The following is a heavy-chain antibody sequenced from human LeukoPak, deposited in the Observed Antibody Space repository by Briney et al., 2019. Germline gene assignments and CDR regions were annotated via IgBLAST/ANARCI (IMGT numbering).Heavy chain of an antibody. J-gene: IGHJ6*03. CDR2: VSASGADR. Sequence: GGSLRLSCAASGFTFSNYAMSWVRQAPGKGLDWVSVVSASGADRYYADSVKGRFTISRDNSKNTLYLQMNSLRAEDTAVYYCAKDRVRGYYYMDVWGKGTTVTVSS. V-gene: IGHV3-23*01. D-gene: IGHD3-10*01. CDR1: GFTFSNYA. CDR3: AKDRVRGYYYMDV.